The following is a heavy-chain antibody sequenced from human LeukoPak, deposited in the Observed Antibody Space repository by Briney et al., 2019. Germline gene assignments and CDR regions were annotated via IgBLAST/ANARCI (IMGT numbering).Heavy chain of an antibody. V-gene: IGHV3-7*03. CDR2: INQDGNKK. CDR3: ATGDYGVHGDY. Sequence: GGSLRLSCAASGFTFSNYWMTWVRQAPGKGLEWVAHINQDGNKKYYVDSVKGRFTIFRDNAKNSLYLQMNSLRAEDTAVYYCATGDYGVHGDYWGQGILVTVSS. CDR1: GFTFSNYW. J-gene: IGHJ4*02. D-gene: IGHD4/OR15-4a*01.